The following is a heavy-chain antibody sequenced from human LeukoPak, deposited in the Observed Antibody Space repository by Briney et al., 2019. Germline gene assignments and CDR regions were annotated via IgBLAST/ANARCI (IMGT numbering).Heavy chain of an antibody. CDR1: GFTFSSYA. CDR3: ATDRERDPSVYYLV. J-gene: IGHJ4*02. Sequence: PGGSLRLSCAASGFTFSSYALSWVRQTPGKGLEYVSTISGTGGSTYHADSVRGRFTISRDNSKSTLSLQMNSLRAEDSAVYYCATDRERDPSVYYLVGGQGTLITVSS. D-gene: IGHD3-22*01. CDR2: ISGTGGST. V-gene: IGHV3-23*01.